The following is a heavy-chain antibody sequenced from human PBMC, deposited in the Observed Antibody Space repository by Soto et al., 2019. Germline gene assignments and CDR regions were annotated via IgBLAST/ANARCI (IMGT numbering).Heavy chain of an antibody. J-gene: IGHJ4*02. CDR2: IYPDDSDV. CDR1: GYNFTSHW. D-gene: IGHD3-16*01. Sequence: LGESLKISCKGSGYNFTSHWIGWVRQVPGKGLEWMGIIYPDDSDVRYSPSFQGQVTLSVDKSIETAYLQWSSLKAADTAMYYCVRHGSILINSYGGPPGYWGQGTLVTVSS. V-gene: IGHV5-51*01. CDR3: VRHGSILINSYGGPPGY.